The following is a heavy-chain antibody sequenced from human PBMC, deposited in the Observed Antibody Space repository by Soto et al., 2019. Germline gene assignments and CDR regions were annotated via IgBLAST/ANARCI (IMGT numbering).Heavy chain of an antibody. D-gene: IGHD5-18*01. V-gene: IGHV3-33*01. J-gene: IGHJ4*02. CDR1: GFTLSGDS. CDR2: IWSDGSNK. Sequence: QVQLVESGGGVVQPGRSLRLSCAASGFTLSGDSMDWVRQAPGKGLEWVAVIWSDGSNKFYADSVKGRFTISRDNSKNTMYLQMNSLRAEDTAVYYCARDLGGSYGPFDFWGQGTLVTVSS. CDR3: ARDLGGSYGPFDF.